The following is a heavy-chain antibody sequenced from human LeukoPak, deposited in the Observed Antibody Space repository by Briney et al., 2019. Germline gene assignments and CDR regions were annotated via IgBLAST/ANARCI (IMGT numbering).Heavy chain of an antibody. CDR2: ISSSSSYI. CDR3: ARVLHFDWLLYH. D-gene: IGHD3-9*01. Sequence: PGGSLRLSCAASGFTFSSYSMNWVRQAPGKGLEWVSSISSSSSYIYYADSVKGRFTISRDNAKKSLYLQMNSLRAEDTAVYYCARVLHFDWLLYHWGQGTLVTVSS. V-gene: IGHV3-21*01. CDR1: GFTFSSYS. J-gene: IGHJ5*02.